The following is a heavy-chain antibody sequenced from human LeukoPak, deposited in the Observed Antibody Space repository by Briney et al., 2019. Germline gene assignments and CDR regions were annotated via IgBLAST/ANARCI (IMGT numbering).Heavy chain of an antibody. J-gene: IGHJ4*02. CDR1: GYTFTGYY. Sequence: GASVKVSCKASGYTFTGYYMHWVRQAPGQGLEWMGWINPNSGGTNYAQKFQGRVTMTRDTSISTAYMELSRLRSDDTAVYYCARDRSEWELLGGGDYWGQGTLVTVSS. V-gene: IGHV1-2*02. CDR3: ARDRSEWELLGGGDY. CDR2: INPNSGGT. D-gene: IGHD1-26*01.